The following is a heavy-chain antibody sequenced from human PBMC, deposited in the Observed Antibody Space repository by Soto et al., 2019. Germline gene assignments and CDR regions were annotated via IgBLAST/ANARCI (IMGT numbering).Heavy chain of an antibody. CDR3: ARDPWAADY. CDR1: GFTVSTKY. J-gene: IGHJ4*02. V-gene: IGHV3-66*01. CDR2: IYSGGST. Sequence: EVQLVESGGGLVQPGGSLRLSCAASGFTVSTKYMSWVRQAPGKGLEWVSVIYSGGSTFYADSVRGRFTISRDNSKNTVNLQMNSLRAEDTAVYYCARDPWAADYWGQVTLVTVSS. D-gene: IGHD3-16*01.